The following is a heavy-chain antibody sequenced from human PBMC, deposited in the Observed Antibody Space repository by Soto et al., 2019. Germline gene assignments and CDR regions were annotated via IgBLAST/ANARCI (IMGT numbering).Heavy chain of an antibody. CDR3: ARGHSGYDYLSLSYYYYYYMDV. Sequence: QVQLVQSGAEVKKPGASVKVSCKASGYTFTSYDINWVRQATGQGLEWMGWMNPNSGNTGYAQKFQGRVTMTRNTSRSTAYMELSSLRSEDTAVYYCARGHSGYDYLSLSYYYYYYMDVWGKGTTVTVSS. D-gene: IGHD5-12*01. J-gene: IGHJ6*03. V-gene: IGHV1-8*01. CDR2: MNPNSGNT. CDR1: GYTFTSYD.